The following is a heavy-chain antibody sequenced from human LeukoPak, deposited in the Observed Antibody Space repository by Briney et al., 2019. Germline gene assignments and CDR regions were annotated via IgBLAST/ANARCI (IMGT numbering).Heavy chain of an antibody. CDR2: IYYSGST. Sequence: SETLSLTCTVSGGSISSYYWSWIRQPPGKGLEWIGYIYYSGSTNYNPSLKSRVTISVDTSKNQFSLKLSSVTAADTAVYYCARGGELDFDYWGQGTLVTVSS. V-gene: IGHV4-59*01. CDR1: GGSISSYY. D-gene: IGHD1-26*01. CDR3: ARGGELDFDY. J-gene: IGHJ4*02.